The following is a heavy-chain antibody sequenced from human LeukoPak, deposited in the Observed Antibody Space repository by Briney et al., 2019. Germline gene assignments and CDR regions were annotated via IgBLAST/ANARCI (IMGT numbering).Heavy chain of an antibody. J-gene: IGHJ6*02. CDR3: AREGGSSWYPYYYGMDV. CDR1: GDSVSSNSAA. CDR2: TYYRSKWYN. Sequence: SQTLSLTCALSGDSVSSNSAAWTWIRQSPSRGLEWLGRTYYRSKWYNDYAVSVKSRITINPDTSKNQFSLQLNSVTPEDTAVYYCAREGGSSWYPYYYGMDVWGQGTTVTVSS. V-gene: IGHV6-1*01. D-gene: IGHD6-13*01.